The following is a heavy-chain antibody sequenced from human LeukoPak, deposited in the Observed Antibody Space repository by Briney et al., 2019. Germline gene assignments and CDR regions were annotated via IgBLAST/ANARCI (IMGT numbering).Heavy chain of an antibody. V-gene: IGHV3-7*01. J-gene: IGHJ4*02. CDR3: ARYGREWEFDY. D-gene: IGHD1-26*01. Sequence: GGSLRLSCAASGFTFSSYWMSWVRQAPGKGLEWVANIKQYGSEKYYVDSVKGRFTISRDNAKNSLYLQMNSRRAEDTAMYYCARYGREWEFDYWGQGTLVTVSS. CDR2: IKQYGSEK. CDR1: GFTFSSYW.